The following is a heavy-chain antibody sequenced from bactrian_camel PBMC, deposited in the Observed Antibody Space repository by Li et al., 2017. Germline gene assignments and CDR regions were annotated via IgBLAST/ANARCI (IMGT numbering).Heavy chain of an antibody. V-gene: IGHV3-2*01. Sequence: HVQLVESGGGLVQPGGSLRLSCAASGFTFSKYYMSWVRQTPGKGPEWVSSIYSDGSLTYYAVSVKGRFTVSRDNAKNTVYLQMNSLRSEDTALYYCTTEAGLCSGGYCHGYWGQGTQVTVS. CDR1: GFTFSKYY. D-gene: IGHD2*01. J-gene: IGHJ4*01. CDR2: IYSDGSLT. CDR3: TTEAGLCSGGYCHGY.